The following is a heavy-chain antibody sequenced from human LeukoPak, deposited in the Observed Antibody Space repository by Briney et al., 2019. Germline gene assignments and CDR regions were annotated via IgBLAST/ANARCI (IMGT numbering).Heavy chain of an antibody. J-gene: IGHJ4*02. CDR2: IYYSGST. CDR1: GGSISSYY. CDR3: ARARGYSYAFDY. V-gene: IGHV4-59*12. Sequence: SETLSLTCTVSGGSISSYYWSWIRQPPGKGLEWVGYIYYSGSTNYNPSLKSRVTISVDTSKNQFSLKLSSVTAADTAVYFCARARGYSYAFDYWGQGTLVTVSS. D-gene: IGHD5-18*01.